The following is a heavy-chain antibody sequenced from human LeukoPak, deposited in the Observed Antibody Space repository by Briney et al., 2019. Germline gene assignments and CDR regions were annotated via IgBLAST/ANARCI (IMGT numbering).Heavy chain of an antibody. CDR3: ARAKWELLTDY. Sequence: GGSLRLSCAASGFTFSSYWMGWVRQAPGKGLEWVANIKQDGSEKYYVDSVKGRFTISRDNAKNSLYLQMNSLRAEDTAVYYCARAKWELLTDYWGQGTLVTVSS. V-gene: IGHV3-7*05. CDR1: GFTFSSYW. J-gene: IGHJ4*02. CDR2: IKQDGSEK. D-gene: IGHD1-26*01.